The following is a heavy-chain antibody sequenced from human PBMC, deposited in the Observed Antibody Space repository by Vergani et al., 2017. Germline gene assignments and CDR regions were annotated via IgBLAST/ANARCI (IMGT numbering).Heavy chain of an antibody. V-gene: IGHV3-33*01. CDR1: GFTFSSYG. Sequence: VQLVESGGGVEPPGRSLSLSCAASGFTFSSYGMHWVRQAPGKGLEWVAVIWYDGTNKYYADSVKGRFTISRDNSKNTLYLQMNSLRAEDTAVYYCARGFGGPGGYYMDVWGKGTTVTVSS. J-gene: IGHJ6*03. CDR2: IWYDGTNK. D-gene: IGHD3-10*01. CDR3: ARGFGGPGGYYMDV.